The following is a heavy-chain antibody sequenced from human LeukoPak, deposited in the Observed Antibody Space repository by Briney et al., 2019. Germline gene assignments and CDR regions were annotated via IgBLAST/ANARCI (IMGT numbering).Heavy chain of an antibody. D-gene: IGHD3-3*01. V-gene: IGHV3-23*01. J-gene: IGHJ4*02. CDR2: ISGSGGST. CDR3: AKVDRVTIFGVVDY. CDR1: GFTSSSYA. Sequence: GGSLRLSCAASGFTSSSYAMSWVRQAPGKGLEWVSAISGSGGSTYYADSVKGRFTISRDNSKNTLYLQMNSLRAEDTAVYYCAKVDRVTIFGVVDYWGQGTLVTVSS.